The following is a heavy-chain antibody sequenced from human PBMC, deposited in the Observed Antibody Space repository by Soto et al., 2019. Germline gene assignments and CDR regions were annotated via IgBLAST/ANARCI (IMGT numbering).Heavy chain of an antibody. CDR1: GGTFSSYA. V-gene: IGHV1-69*01. CDR2: IIPIFGPA. Sequence: QVQLVQSGAEVKKPGSSVKVSCKASGGTFSSYAISWVRQAPGQGLEWMGGIIPIFGPANYAQKFQGRVTITADESTSTAYMELSSLRSEDTAVYYCARSLPLAARPRFPNWFDPWGQGTLVTVSS. D-gene: IGHD6-6*01. CDR3: ARSLPLAARPRFPNWFDP. J-gene: IGHJ5*02.